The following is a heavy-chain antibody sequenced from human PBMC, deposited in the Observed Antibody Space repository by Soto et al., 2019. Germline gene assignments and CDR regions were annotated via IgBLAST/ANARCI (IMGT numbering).Heavy chain of an antibody. J-gene: IGHJ4*02. Sequence: SETLSLTCTVSGGSISSSTYYWGWIRQPPGKGLEWIGNIYHSGSTYYNPSLKSRVTISVDTSKNQFSMKLSSVTSADTAVYFCAFDTGDYCFDYWGQGTLVTVSS. CDR3: AFDTGDYCFDY. CDR2: IYHSGST. CDR1: GGSISSSTYY. V-gene: IGHV4-39*01. D-gene: IGHD4-17*01.